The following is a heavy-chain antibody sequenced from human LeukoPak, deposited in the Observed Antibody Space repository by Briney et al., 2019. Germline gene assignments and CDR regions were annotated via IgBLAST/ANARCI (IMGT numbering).Heavy chain of an antibody. V-gene: IGHV1-46*01. J-gene: IGHJ4*02. CDR1: GYTFTSYG. CDR3: ARSWIQLWSFDY. CDR2: INPSGGST. D-gene: IGHD5-18*01. Sequence: AASVKVSCKASGYTFTSYGISWVRQALGQGLEWMGIINPSGGSTSYAQKFQGRVTMTRDMSTSTVYMELSSLRSEDTAVYYCARSWIQLWSFDYWGQGTLVTVSS.